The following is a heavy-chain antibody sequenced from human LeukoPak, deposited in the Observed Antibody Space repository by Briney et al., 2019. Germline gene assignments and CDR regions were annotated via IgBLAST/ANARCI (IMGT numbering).Heavy chain of an antibody. V-gene: IGHV4-61*02. CDR1: GGFISSGSYY. Sequence: SETLSLTCTVSGGFISSGSYYWSWIRQPAGKGLEWIGRIYTSGSTNYNPSLKSRVTISVDTSKNQFSLKLSSVTAAATAVYYCARRSRDGYSSFDYWGQGTLVTVSS. CDR2: IYTSGST. CDR3: ARRSRDGYSSFDY. D-gene: IGHD5-24*01. J-gene: IGHJ4*02.